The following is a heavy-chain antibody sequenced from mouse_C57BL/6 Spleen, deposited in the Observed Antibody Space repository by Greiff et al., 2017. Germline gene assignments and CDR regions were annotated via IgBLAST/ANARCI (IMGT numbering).Heavy chain of an antibody. D-gene: IGHD4-1*01. CDR3: ARENWDVGGFDY. V-gene: IGHV5-16*01. Sequence: EVMLVESEGGLVQPGSSMKLSCTASGFTFSDYYMAWVRQVPEKGLEWVANINYDGSSTYYLDSLKSRFIISRDNAKNILYLQMSSLKSEDTATYYCARENWDVGGFDYWGQGTTLTVSS. J-gene: IGHJ2*01. CDR2: INYDGSST. CDR1: GFTFSDYY.